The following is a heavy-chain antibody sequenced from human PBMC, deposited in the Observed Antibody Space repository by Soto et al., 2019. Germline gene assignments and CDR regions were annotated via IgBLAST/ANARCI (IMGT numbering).Heavy chain of an antibody. V-gene: IGHV1-2*04. J-gene: IGHJ3*02. CDR1: GYTFTGYY. CDR2: INPNSGGT. D-gene: IGHD2-2*01. CDR3: ARDQDIVVVPAAISWMVRGLSAFDI. Sequence: GASVKVSCKASGYTFTGYYMHWVRQAPGQGLEWMGWINPNSGGTNYAQKFQGWVTMTRDTSISTAYMELSRLRSDDTAVYYCARDQDIVVVPAAISWMVRGLSAFDIWGQGTMVTVSS.